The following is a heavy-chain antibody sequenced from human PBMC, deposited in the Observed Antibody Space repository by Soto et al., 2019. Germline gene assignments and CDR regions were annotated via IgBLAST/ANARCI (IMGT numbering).Heavy chain of an antibody. CDR3: ARDRGSYYDSSGYYSYYFDY. J-gene: IGHJ4*02. CDR1: GYTFTGYY. Sequence: QVQLVQSGAEVKKPGASVKVSCKASGYTFTGYYMHWVRQATGQGLEWMGWINPNSGGTNYAQKFQGWITMTRDTSISTAYMELSRLRSDDTAVYYCARDRGSYYDSSGYYSYYFDYWGQGTLVTVSS. D-gene: IGHD3-22*01. CDR2: INPNSGGT. V-gene: IGHV1-2*04.